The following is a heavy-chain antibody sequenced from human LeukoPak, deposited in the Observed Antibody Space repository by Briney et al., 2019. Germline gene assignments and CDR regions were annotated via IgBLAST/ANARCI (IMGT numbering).Heavy chain of an antibody. Sequence: GGSLRLSCAASGFSFSDSAMYWVRQAPGKGLEWVSFIEASGGPTYYADSVKGRFTISRDNSKNTFYLQMNSLRAEDTAVYYCAKGSGSGWYGWFAPWGQGTLVTVSS. CDR3: AKGSGSGWYGWFAP. V-gene: IGHV3-23*01. CDR1: GFSFSDSA. J-gene: IGHJ5*02. D-gene: IGHD6-19*01. CDR2: IEASGGPT.